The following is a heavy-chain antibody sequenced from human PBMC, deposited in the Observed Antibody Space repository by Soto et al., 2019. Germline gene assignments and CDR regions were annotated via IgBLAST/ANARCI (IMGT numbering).Heavy chain of an antibody. CDR2: IYYSGST. CDR1: GGSISSGGYY. CDR3: ARVGGDYGGNVDY. D-gene: IGHD4-17*01. Sequence: SETLSLTCTVSGGSISSGGYYLRWIRQPPGKGLEWIGYIYYSGSTYYNPSLKSRVTISVDTSKNQFSLKLSSVTAADTAVYYCARVGGDYGGNVDYWGQGTLVTVSS. V-gene: IGHV4-30-4*01. J-gene: IGHJ4*02.